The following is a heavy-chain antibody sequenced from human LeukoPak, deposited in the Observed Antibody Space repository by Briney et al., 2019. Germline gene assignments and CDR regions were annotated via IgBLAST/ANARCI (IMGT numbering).Heavy chain of an antibody. D-gene: IGHD3-9*01. Sequence: QPGGSLRLSCAASGFTFSYYGIHWVRQAPGKGLEWVAFIRYDGSNKYYADSVKGRFTISRDNSKNTLYLQMNSLRAEDTAVYYCAQRYFAPLLAFDIWGQGTMVTVSS. CDR3: AQRYFAPLLAFDI. V-gene: IGHV3-30*02. CDR1: GFTFSYYG. J-gene: IGHJ3*02. CDR2: IRYDGSNK.